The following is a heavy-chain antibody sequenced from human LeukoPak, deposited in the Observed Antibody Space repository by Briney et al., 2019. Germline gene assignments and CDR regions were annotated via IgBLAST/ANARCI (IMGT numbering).Heavy chain of an antibody. V-gene: IGHV3-48*02. CDR2: ISTSSSSI. J-gene: IGHJ4*02. Sequence: GGSLRLSCAASGFTFSSHDMNWVRQAPGKGLEWVSYISTSSSSIYYADSVKGRFTISRDNAKNSLYLQMNSLRDEDTAVYYCVRSFDFWGQGTRVTVSS. CDR3: VRSFDF. CDR1: GFTFSSHD.